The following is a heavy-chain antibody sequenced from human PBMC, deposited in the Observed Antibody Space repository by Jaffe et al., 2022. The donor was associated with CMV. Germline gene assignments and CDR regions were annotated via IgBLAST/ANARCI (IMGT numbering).Heavy chain of an antibody. CDR1: GGTFSSYA. D-gene: IGHD2-15*01. Sequence: QVQLVQSGAEVKKPGSSVKVSCKASGGTFSSYAISWVRQAPGQGLEWMGGIIPIFGTANYAQKFQGRVTITADESTSTAYMELSSLRSEDTAVYYCARGVAGAPREGYCSGGSCYVYYGMDVWGQGTTVTVSS. V-gene: IGHV1-69*01. J-gene: IGHJ6*02. CDR2: IIPIFGTA. CDR3: ARGVAGAPREGYCSGGSCYVYYGMDV.